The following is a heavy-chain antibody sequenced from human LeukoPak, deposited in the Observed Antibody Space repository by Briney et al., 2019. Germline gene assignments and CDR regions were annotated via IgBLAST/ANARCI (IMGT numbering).Heavy chain of an antibody. V-gene: IGHV3-21*01. Sequence: GGSLRLSCAASGFTFSSYSMNWVRQAPGKGLEGVSSISSSSSYIYYADSVKGRFTISRDNAKNSLYLQMNSLRAEDTAVYYCARDDGVITLDYWGQGTLVTVSS. CDR3: ARDDGVITLDY. J-gene: IGHJ4*02. CDR1: GFTFSSYS. CDR2: ISSSSSYI. D-gene: IGHD3-22*01.